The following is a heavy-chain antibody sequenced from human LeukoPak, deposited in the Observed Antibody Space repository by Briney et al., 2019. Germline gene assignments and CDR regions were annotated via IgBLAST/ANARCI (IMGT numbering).Heavy chain of an antibody. CDR1: GYAFTRHY. Sequence: SVKVSCKASGYAFTRHYMHWVRQAPGQGLEWMGGIIPIFGTANYAQKFQGRVTITADKSTSTAYMELSSLRSEDTAVYYCARGLTITMVRGAPYYMDVWGKGTTVTVSS. CDR3: ARGLTITMVRGAPYYMDV. J-gene: IGHJ6*03. D-gene: IGHD3-10*01. CDR2: IIPIFGTA. V-gene: IGHV1-69*06.